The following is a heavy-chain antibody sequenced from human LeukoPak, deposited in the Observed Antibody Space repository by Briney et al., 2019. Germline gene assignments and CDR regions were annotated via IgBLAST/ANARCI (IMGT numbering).Heavy chain of an antibody. D-gene: IGHD3-3*01. CDR1: GFTFSNAW. J-gene: IGHJ5*02. CDR2: IKSKTDGGTT. CDR3: TTGITIFGVLITDP. Sequence: PGGSLRLSCAASGFTFSNAWMNWVRQAPGKGLEWVGRIKSKTDGGTTDYAAPVKGRFTISRDDSKNTLYLQMNSLKTEDTAVYYCTTGITIFGVLITDPWGQGTLVTVSS. V-gene: IGHV3-15*01.